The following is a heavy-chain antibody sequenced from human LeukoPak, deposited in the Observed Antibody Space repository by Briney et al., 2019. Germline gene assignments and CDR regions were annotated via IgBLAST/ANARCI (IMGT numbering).Heavy chain of an antibody. J-gene: IGHJ4*02. CDR1: GFTFSSYG. CDR2: IRYDGSNK. V-gene: IGHV3-30*02. D-gene: IGHD5-18*01. Sequence: SGGSLRPSCAASGFTFSSYGMHWVRQAPGKGLEWVAFIRYDGSNKYYADSVKGRFTISRDNSKNTLYLQMNGLRAEDTAVYYCAKSWIQLWYFDYWGQGTLVTVSS. CDR3: AKSWIQLWYFDY.